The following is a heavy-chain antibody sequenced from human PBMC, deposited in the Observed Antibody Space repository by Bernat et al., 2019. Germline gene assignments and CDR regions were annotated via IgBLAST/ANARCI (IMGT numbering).Heavy chain of an antibody. CDR2: ISYDGSNK. CDR3: EAGSDY. Sequence: QVQLVESGGGVVQPGRSLRLSCAASGFTFSSYVMHWVRQAPGKGLEWVAVISYDGSNKYYADSVKGRFTISRDNSKNTLYLQMNSLRAEDTAVYYCEAGSDYWGQGTLVTVSS. D-gene: IGHD3-10*01. CDR1: GFTFSSYV. J-gene: IGHJ4*02. V-gene: IGHV3-30*01.